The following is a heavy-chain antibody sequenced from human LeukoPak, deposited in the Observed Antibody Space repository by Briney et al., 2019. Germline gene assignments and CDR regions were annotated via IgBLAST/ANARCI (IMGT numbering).Heavy chain of an antibody. CDR1: GGSISSSSYY. J-gene: IGHJ5*02. D-gene: IGHD6-19*01. V-gene: IGHV4-39*01. Sequence: SETLSLTCTVSGGSISSSSYYWGWIRQPPGKGLEWIGSIYYSGSTYYNPSLKSRVTISVDTSKNQFSLKLSSVTAADTAVYYCAGHPDSSGWYSWYNWFDPWGQGTLVTVSS. CDR2: IYYSGST. CDR3: AGHPDSSGWYSWYNWFDP.